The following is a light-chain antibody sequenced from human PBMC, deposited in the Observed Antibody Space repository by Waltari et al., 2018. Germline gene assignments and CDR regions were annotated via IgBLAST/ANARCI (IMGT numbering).Light chain of an antibody. CDR1: QSVGRY. CDR3: QHRST. J-gene: IGKJ5*01. Sequence: EIVLTQSPATLSLSPGERATLSCRASQSVGRYVAWYQQRPGQAPRPLSSPASNRATGIPARFSGSGSGTDFTLTISSLEPEDFAVYYCQHRSTFGQGTRLEIK. V-gene: IGKV3-11*01. CDR2: PAS.